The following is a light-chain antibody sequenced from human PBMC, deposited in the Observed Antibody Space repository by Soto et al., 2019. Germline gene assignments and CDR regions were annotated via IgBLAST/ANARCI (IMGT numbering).Light chain of an antibody. CDR2: GAS. CDR3: EQYGRSPRYT. Sequence: EIVLTQSPGTLSLSPGERATLPCRASQSVSSSYLAWYQQKPGQAPRLLIYGASTRATGIPDRFSRSGSGTDFTLTISRLEPEDFAVYYCEQYGRSPRYTFGQGTKLEIK. CDR1: QSVSSSY. V-gene: IGKV3-20*01. J-gene: IGKJ2*01.